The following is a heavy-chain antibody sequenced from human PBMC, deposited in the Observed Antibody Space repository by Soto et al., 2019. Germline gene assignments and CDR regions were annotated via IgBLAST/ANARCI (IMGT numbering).Heavy chain of an antibody. V-gene: IGHV3-23*01. CDR2: ITGSGGIT. Sequence: EVQLLESGGDLVQPGGSQRLSCAASGFTFSSYAMSWVRQAPGKGLEWVSIITGSGGITYYADSVKGRFTISRDNFKNTLSLQMNSLRAEDTAVYYCARGDSSGWTYWYFDLWGRGTLATVSS. J-gene: IGHJ2*01. CDR3: ARGDSSGWTYWYFDL. D-gene: IGHD6-19*01. CDR1: GFTFSSYA.